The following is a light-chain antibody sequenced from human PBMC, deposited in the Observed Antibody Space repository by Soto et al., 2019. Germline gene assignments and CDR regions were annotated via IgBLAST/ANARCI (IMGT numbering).Light chain of an antibody. J-gene: IGKJ1*01. CDR3: QQYYSTPQT. CDR2: WAS. Sequence: DIVMTQSPDSLAVSLGESATINCKSSQSVLYSSNNNNYLAWYQQKPGQPPKLLIYWASTRESGVPDRFSGSGSGTDFTLNISSLQAEDVAVYYCQQYYSTPQTFGQGTKVDIK. CDR1: QSVLYSSNNNNY. V-gene: IGKV4-1*01.